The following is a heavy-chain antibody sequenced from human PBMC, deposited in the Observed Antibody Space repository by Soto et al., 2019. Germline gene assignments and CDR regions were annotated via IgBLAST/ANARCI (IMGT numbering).Heavy chain of an antibody. J-gene: IGHJ4*02. V-gene: IGHV4-30-4*01. CDR1: GGSISSGDYY. D-gene: IGHD3-22*01. CDR3: ARGSYYCDRSGYYHF. CDR2: IYYSGST. Sequence: SETLSLSCTVSGGSISSGDYYWSWIRQPPGKGLEWIGYIYYSGSTYYNPSLKSRVTISVDTSKNQFSLKLSSVTAADTAVYYCARGSYYCDRSGYYHFCGQGTLVTVSS.